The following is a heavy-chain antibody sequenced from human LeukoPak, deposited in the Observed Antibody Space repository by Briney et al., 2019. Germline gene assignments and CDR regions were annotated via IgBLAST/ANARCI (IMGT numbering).Heavy chain of an antibody. V-gene: IGHV3-30*03. J-gene: IGHJ4*02. CDR1: GFTFSTYG. CDR2: ISHDGTNT. CDR3: ARESFHFLDS. Sequence: GGSLRLSCAASGFTFSTYGMHWVRQAPGRGLEWLAIISHDGTNTHYTESVKGRFTVSRDNSKNTLYLQINSLRVEDTAVYYCARESFHFLDSWRQGTLLTVSS. D-gene: IGHD2/OR15-2a*01.